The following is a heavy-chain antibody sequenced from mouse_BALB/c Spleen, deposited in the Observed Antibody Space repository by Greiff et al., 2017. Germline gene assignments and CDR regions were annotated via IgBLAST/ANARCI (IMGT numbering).Heavy chain of an antibody. J-gene: IGHJ2*01. CDR2: INPSTGYT. V-gene: IGHV1-7*01. Sequence: QVQLKQSGAELAKPGASVKMSCKASGYTFTSYWMHWVKQRPGQGLEWIGYINPSTGYTEYNQKFKDKATLTADKSSSTAYMQLSSLTSEDSAVYYCAQESLTGAFDYWGQGTTLTVSS. D-gene: IGHD4-1*01. CDR1: GYTFTSYW. CDR3: AQESLTGAFDY.